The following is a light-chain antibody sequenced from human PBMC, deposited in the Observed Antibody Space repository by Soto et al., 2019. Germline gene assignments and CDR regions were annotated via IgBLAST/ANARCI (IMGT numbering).Light chain of an antibody. J-gene: IGKJ2*01. CDR3: QQYSRSPPVYT. CDR1: QSVNNTY. V-gene: IGKV3-20*01. CDR2: GAS. Sequence: LTQSPGTLSLSPGERATLSCRASQSVNNTYLAWYQQKPGQAPRLFIYGASNRATGIPDRFSGSGYGTDFTLTISGLEHEDFAVYYCQQYSRSPPVYTFGQGNKLEI.